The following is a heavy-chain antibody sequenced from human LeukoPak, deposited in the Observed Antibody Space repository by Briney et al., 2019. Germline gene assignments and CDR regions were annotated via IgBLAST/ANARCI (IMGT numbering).Heavy chain of an antibody. J-gene: IGHJ4*02. CDR3: TTGRGSYRYY. CDR2: IKSKTDGRTT. Sequence: GGSLRLSCAASGFIFSNAWMSWVRQAPGKGREWVGRIKSKTDGRTTDYAAPVKGRFTISRDDSKHTLYLQMNSLKTEDTAVYYCTTGRGSYRYYWGQGTLVTVSS. D-gene: IGHD1-26*01. CDR1: GFIFSNAW. V-gene: IGHV3-15*01.